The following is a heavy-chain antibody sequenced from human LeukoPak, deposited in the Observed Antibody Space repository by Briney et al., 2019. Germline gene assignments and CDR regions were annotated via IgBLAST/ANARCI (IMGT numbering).Heavy chain of an antibody. D-gene: IGHD6-6*01. J-gene: IGHJ4*02. V-gene: IGHV1-46*01. Sequence: ASVKVSCKASGYTFTSYYMHWVRQAPGQGLEWMGIINPSGGSTSYAQKFQGRVTMTRDMSTGTVYMELSSLRSEDTAVYYCARESRDFSSSPLFDYWGQGTLVTVSS. CDR2: INPSGGST. CDR3: ARESRDFSSSPLFDY. CDR1: GYTFTSYY.